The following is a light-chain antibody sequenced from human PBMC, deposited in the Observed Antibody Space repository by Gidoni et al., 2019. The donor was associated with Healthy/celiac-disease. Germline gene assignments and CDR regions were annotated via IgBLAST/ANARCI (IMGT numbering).Light chain of an antibody. J-gene: IGKJ1*01. V-gene: IGKV3-20*01. CDR2: GAS. Sequence: LVFTQSPVTLSLSPGERATLSCRASQSVSSSYLAWYQQKPGQAPRLHIYGASSRATGIPDRFSGSGSGTDLTLTISRLEPEDFAVYYCQQYGSSRTWTFGQGTKVEIK. CDR3: QQYGSSRTWT. CDR1: QSVSSSY.